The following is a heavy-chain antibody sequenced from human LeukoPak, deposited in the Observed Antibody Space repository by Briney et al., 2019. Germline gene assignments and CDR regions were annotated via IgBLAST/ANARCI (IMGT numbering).Heavy chain of an antibody. Sequence: GGSLRLSCAASGFTFSSYAMSWVRQAPGKGLEWVSAISGSGGSTYYADSVKDRFTISRDNSKNTLYLQMNSLRAEDTAVYYCAKYNYYDSSGYNWGQGTLVTVSS. V-gene: IGHV3-23*01. J-gene: IGHJ4*02. D-gene: IGHD3-22*01. CDR1: GFTFSSYA. CDR3: AKYNYYDSSGYN. CDR2: ISGSGGST.